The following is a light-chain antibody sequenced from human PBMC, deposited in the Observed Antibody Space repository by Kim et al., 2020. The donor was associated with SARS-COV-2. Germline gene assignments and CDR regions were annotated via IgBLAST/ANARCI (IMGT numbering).Light chain of an antibody. CDR3: CSYAGSYRFV. Sequence: QSALTQPRSVSGSPGQSVTISCTGTSSDVGGYNYVSWYQQLPGKAPKLMIYDVSKRPSGVPDRFSGSKSGNTASLTVSGLQAEDEADYYCCSYAGSYRFVFGTGTKVTVL. CDR1: SSDVGGYNY. J-gene: IGLJ1*01. CDR2: DVS. V-gene: IGLV2-11*01.